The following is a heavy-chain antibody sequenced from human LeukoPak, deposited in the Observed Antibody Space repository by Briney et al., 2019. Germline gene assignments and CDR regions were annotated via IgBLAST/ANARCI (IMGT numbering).Heavy chain of an antibody. CDR3: ARQLTSGDCDY. V-gene: IGHV5-10-1*01. Sequence: PGESLRISCQGSGYSFTSYWICWVRQMPGRGLEWMGRIDPADSYTNYSPSFQGHVTFSADKSISTAYLQWSTRKASDTAMYYCARQLTSGDCDYWGQGTLVTVSS. CDR1: GYSFTSYW. D-gene: IGHD1-1*01. CDR2: IDPADSYT. J-gene: IGHJ4*02.